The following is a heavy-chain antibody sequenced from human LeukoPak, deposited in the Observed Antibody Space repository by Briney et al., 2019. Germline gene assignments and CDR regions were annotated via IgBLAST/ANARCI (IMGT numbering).Heavy chain of an antibody. CDR3: AKGGDGYNYGSYFDY. D-gene: IGHD5-24*01. J-gene: IGHJ4*02. V-gene: IGHV3-74*01. CDR1: GFTFSSYW. CDR2: INGDGSTT. Sequence: GGSLRLSCAASGFTFSSYWMHWVRQAPGKGLMWVSRINGDGSTTTYADSVKGRFTISRDNAKNTVYLQMNSLRAEDTAVYYCAKGGDGYNYGSYFDYWGQGTLVTVSS.